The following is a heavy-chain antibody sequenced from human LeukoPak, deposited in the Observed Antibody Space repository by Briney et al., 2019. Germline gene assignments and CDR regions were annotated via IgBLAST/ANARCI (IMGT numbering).Heavy chain of an antibody. CDR3: ASLTTTFGVVEPNYFDY. CDR1: GGSISSGSYY. Sequence: SETLSLTCTVSGGSISSGSYYWSWIRQPAGKGLEWIGRIYTSGSTNYNPSLKSRVTISVDTSKNQFSLKLSSVTAADTAVYYCASLTTTFGVVEPNYFDYWGQGTLVIVSS. J-gene: IGHJ4*02. CDR2: IYTSGST. D-gene: IGHD3-3*01. V-gene: IGHV4-61*02.